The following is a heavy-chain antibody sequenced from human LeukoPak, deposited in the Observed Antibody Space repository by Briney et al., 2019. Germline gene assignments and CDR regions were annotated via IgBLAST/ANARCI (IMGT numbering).Heavy chain of an antibody. Sequence: PSETLSLTCTVPGGSVSSGSYYWSGIRQPPGKGLEWIGYIYYSGSTNYNPSLKSRVTISVDTSKNQFSLKLSSVTAADTAVYYCAGARRYYYDSSGYSFDYWGQGTLVTVSS. CDR3: AGARRYYYDSSGYSFDY. V-gene: IGHV4-61*01. CDR1: GGSVSSGSYY. D-gene: IGHD3-22*01. J-gene: IGHJ4*02. CDR2: IYYSGST.